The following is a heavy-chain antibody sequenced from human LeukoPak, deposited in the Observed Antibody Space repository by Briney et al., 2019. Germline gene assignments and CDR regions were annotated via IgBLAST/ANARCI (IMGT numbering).Heavy chain of an antibody. CDR2: ISSTGSNI. D-gene: IGHD6-19*01. J-gene: IGHJ4*02. CDR1: GFPFSSYA. CDR3: ATEFLGAVAETGDY. V-gene: IGHV3-21*01. Sequence: GGSLRLSCAASGFPFSSYAMNWVRQAPGKGLEWVSSISSTGSNIYYADSVKGRFTISRDNAKTSLSLQMNSLRAEDTAVYYCATEFLGAVAETGDYWGQGALVTVSS.